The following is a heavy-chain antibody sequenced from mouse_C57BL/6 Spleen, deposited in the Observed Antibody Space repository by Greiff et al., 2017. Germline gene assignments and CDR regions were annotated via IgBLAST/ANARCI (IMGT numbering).Heavy chain of an antibody. V-gene: IGHV1-61*01. CDR2: IYPSDSET. J-gene: IGHJ2*01. Sequence: QVQLKQPGAELVRPGSSVKLSCKASGYTFTSYWMDWVKQRPGQGLEWIGNIYPSDSETHYNQKFKDKATLTVDKSSSTAYMQLSSLTSEDSAVYYCARDYGSSYNFDYWGQGTTLTVSS. CDR3: ARDYGSSYNFDY. CDR1: GYTFTSYW. D-gene: IGHD1-1*01.